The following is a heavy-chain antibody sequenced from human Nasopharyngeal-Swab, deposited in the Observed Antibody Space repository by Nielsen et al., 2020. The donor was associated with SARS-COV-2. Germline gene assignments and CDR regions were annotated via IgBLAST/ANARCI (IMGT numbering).Heavy chain of an antibody. CDR1: GFTFSPYT. D-gene: IGHD5-12*01. J-gene: IGHJ4*02. V-gene: IGHV3-48*04. CDR3: ARERGGGYGDY. Sequence: GGSLSLSCATSGFTFSPYTMTWVRQAPWKGLQWISYITSGNSVQYADSVRGRFTISRDNAKNSLYLQMNSLTAEDTAVYYCARERGGGYGDYWGQGTLVTVSS. CDR2: ITSGNSV.